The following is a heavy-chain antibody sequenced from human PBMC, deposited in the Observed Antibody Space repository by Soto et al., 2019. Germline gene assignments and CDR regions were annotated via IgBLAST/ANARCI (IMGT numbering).Heavy chain of an antibody. J-gene: IGHJ6*01. CDR1: GGTFSSSA. V-gene: IGHV1-69*01. CDR2: IIPILGTA. Sequence: QVQLVQSGAEVKKPGSSVKVSCKASGGTFSSSAISWVRQAPGQGLEWMGGIIPILGTANYAQKFQGRVPTTVDGATRTGYKELSSLRSEDTAVYDGARNVVAYEDDSSGGSRMDAWGQGTTVNVSS. CDR3: ARNVVAYEDDSSGGSRMDA. D-gene: IGHD3-22*01.